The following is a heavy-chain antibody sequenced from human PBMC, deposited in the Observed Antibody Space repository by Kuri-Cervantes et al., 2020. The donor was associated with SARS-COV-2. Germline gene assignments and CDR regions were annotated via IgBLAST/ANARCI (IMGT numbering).Heavy chain of an antibody. Sequence: GESLKISCAASGFTFSSYWMSWVRQAPGKGLEWVANIKQDGSEKYYVDSVKGRFTISRDNAKNLLYLEMNSLRGEDTAAYYCATRGDYNSGFFDNWGQGTLVTVSS. D-gene: IGHD1-20*01. CDR3: ATRGDYNSGFFDN. V-gene: IGHV3-7*03. CDR2: IKQDGSEK. J-gene: IGHJ4*02. CDR1: GFTFSSYW.